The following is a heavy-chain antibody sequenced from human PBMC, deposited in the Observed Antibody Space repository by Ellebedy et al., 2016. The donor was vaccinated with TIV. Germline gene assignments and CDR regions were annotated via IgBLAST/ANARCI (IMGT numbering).Heavy chain of an antibody. CDR3: ARQYNTVVHPFDY. Sequence: MPSETLSLTCTVSGGSISSSSYYWGWIRQPPGKGLEWIGTIYYSGSTYYNPSLKSRVTISVDTSKNQFSLKLTSVTAADTAVYYCARQYNTVVHPFDYWGQGTLVTVSS. D-gene: IGHD4-23*01. CDR2: IYYSGST. V-gene: IGHV4-39*01. CDR1: GGSISSSSYY. J-gene: IGHJ4*02.